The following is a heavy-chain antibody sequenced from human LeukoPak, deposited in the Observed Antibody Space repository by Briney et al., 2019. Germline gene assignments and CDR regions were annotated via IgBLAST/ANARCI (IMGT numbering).Heavy chain of an antibody. V-gene: IGHV3-74*01. CDR3: AKEVPSWFDP. CDR1: GFTFSSYW. J-gene: IGHJ5*02. Sequence: GGSLRLSCAASGFTFSSYWMHWVRQVPGKGLVWVSRINSDASSTNYADSVKGRFTISRDNAKNTLYLQMNSLRAEDTAVYYCAKEVPSWFDPWGQGTLVTVSS. CDR2: INSDASST.